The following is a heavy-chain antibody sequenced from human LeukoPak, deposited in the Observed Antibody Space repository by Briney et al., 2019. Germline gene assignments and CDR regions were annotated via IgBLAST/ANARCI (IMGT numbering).Heavy chain of an antibody. CDR3: ARWGAYFDY. J-gene: IGHJ4*02. CDR1: GYSFTSYW. V-gene: IGHV5-51*01. Sequence: HETPLKTSSKDSGYSFTSYWSGSVRHLPGKGLEWMGIIYSGDSDTRYSPYLQGQVTISADKSISTAYLQWSSLKASDTAMYYCARWGAYFDYWGQGTLVTVSS. D-gene: IGHD1-26*01. CDR2: IYSGDSDT.